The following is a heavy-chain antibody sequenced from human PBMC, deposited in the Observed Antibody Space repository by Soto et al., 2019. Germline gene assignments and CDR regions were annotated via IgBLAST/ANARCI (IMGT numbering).Heavy chain of an antibody. CDR3: ARAIVVVPAAKFRGLNWFDP. J-gene: IGHJ5*02. CDR2: INHSGST. V-gene: IGHV4-34*01. CDR1: GGSFSGYY. Sequence: QVQLQQWGAGLLKPSETLSLTCAVYGGSFSGYYWSWIRQPPGKGLEWIGEINHSGSTNYNPSLKSRVTISVGTSKNQFSLKLSSVTAADTAVYYCARAIVVVPAAKFRGLNWFDPWGQGTLVTVSS. D-gene: IGHD2-2*01.